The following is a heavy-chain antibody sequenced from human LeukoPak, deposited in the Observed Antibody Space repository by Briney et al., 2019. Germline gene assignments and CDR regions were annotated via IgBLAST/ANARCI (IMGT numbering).Heavy chain of an antibody. D-gene: IGHD6-6*01. Sequence: PGGSLRLSCAASGFTFSSYSMNWVRQAPGRGLEWVSSISSSSSYIYYADSVKGRFTISRDNSKNTLYLQMNSLRAEDTAVYYCASPYSSSSGAFDIWGQGTMVTVSS. V-gene: IGHV3-21*04. J-gene: IGHJ3*02. CDR1: GFTFSSYS. CDR2: ISSSSSYI. CDR3: ASPYSSSSGAFDI.